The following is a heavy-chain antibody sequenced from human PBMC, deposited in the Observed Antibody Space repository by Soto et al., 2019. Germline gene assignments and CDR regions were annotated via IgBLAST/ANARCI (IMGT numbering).Heavy chain of an antibody. CDR1: GGSFSGYY. D-gene: IGHD3-3*01. CDR2: INHSGST. Sequence: QVQLQQWGAGLLKPSETLSLTCAVYGGSFSGYYWSWIRQPPGKGLEWIGEINHSGSTNYNPSLKSRVTISVDTSKHQFSLKLISVTAADTAVYYCARGGDYDFWTHHYYGMDVWGQGTTVTVSS. V-gene: IGHV4-34*01. J-gene: IGHJ6*02. CDR3: ARGGDYDFWTHHYYGMDV.